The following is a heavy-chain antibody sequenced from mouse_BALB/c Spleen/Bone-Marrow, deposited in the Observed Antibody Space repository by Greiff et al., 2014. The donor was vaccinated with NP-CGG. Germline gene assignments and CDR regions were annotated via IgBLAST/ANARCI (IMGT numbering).Heavy chain of an antibody. CDR1: GYTFSSYW. CDR3: ARWDTTAMGY. D-gene: IGHD1-1*01. CDR2: ILPGRGST. J-gene: IGHJ4*01. V-gene: IGHV1-9*01. Sequence: QVQLQQSGAELMKPGASVKISCKATGYTFSSYWIEWVKQRPGHGLEWIGEILPGRGSTNYNEKFKGKATFTSDTSSNTAYMQLSSLTSEDSAVYYCARWDTTAMGYGGQGTSVTVSS.